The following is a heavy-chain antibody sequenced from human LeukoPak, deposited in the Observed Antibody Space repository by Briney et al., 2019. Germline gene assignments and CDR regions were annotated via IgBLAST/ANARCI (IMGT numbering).Heavy chain of an antibody. V-gene: IGHV4-31*03. CDR1: GGSISSGGYY. D-gene: IGHD5-18*01. CDR2: IYYSGST. J-gene: IGHJ4*02. CDR3: ARHATSGSYRDY. Sequence: SETLSLACTVSGGSISSGGYYWSWIRQHPGKGLEWIGYIYYSGSTYYNPSLKSRVTISVDMSKNQFSLKLSSVTAADTAVYYCARHATSGSYRDYWGQGTLVTVSS.